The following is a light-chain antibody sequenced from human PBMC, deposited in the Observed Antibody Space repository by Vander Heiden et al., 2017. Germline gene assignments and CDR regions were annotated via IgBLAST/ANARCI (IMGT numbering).Light chain of an antibody. Sequence: QSALTQPASVSGSPGQSITISCTGTSRDVGGYNYVSGYQHHPAKAPKLMIYDVSNRPSGVSNRFSGSKSGNTASLTISGLQAEDEADYYCSSYTSSSLYVFGTGTKVTVL. V-gene: IGLV2-14*03. CDR1: SRDVGGYNY. CDR3: SSYTSSSLYV. J-gene: IGLJ1*01. CDR2: DVS.